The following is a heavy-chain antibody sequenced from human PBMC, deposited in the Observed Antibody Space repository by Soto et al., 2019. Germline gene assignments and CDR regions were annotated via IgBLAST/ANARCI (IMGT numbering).Heavy chain of an antibody. CDR1: GYTFTSYY. J-gene: IGHJ6*02. D-gene: IGHD6-19*01. Sequence: QVQLVQSGAEVKKPGASVKVSCKASGYTFTSYYMHWVRQAPGQGLEWMGIINPSGGSTSYAKKFQGRVTMTRDTSTSTVYMELSSLISEDTAVYYCARVGVAGLYGMDVWGQGTTVTVSS. CDR2: INPSGGST. CDR3: ARVGVAGLYGMDV. V-gene: IGHV1-46*01.